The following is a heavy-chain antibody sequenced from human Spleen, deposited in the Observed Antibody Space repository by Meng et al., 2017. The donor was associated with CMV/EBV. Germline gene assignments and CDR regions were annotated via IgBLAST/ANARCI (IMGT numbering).Heavy chain of an antibody. J-gene: IGHJ6*02. V-gene: IGHV3-21*01. CDR2: ITGDGSYT. CDR3: ARPQESPRM. Sequence: GESLKISCVASGFTFSSYSMNWVRQAPGKGLEWVSSITGDGSYTHYANSVRGRFTISRDNARNSLYLQMNSLGAEDTAVYYCARPQESPRMWGQGTAVTV. CDR1: GFTFSSYS.